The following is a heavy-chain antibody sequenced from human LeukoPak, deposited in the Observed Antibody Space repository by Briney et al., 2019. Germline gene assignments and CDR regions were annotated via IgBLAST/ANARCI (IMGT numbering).Heavy chain of an antibody. J-gene: IGHJ4*02. D-gene: IGHD1-7*01. CDR3: AKKKRELRGFDY. CDR1: GFTFSSYG. CDR2: IGGSGGST. Sequence: GGSLRLSCAASGFTFSSYGMSWVRQAPGKGLEWVSVIGGSGGSTYYADSVKGRFTISRGNSKNTLYLQMSSLRAEDTAVYYCAKKKRELRGFDYWGQGTLVTVSS. V-gene: IGHV3-23*01.